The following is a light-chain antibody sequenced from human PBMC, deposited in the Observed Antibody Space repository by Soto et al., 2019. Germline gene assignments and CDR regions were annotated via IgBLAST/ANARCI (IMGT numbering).Light chain of an antibody. CDR2: DVS. CDR1: SSDVGGYNY. Sequence: QSALTQPASVSGSPGQSVTISCTGTSSDVGGYNYASWYQQHPGKAPQLLIYDVSNRPSGVSNRFSGSKSGNTASLTISGRQAEDKADNYCISYTSSIAVVFGGGTKVTVL. J-gene: IGLJ2*01. CDR3: ISYTSSIAVV. V-gene: IGLV2-14*01.